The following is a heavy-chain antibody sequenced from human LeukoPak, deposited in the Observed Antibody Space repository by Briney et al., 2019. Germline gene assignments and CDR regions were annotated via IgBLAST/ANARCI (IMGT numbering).Heavy chain of an antibody. CDR3: ARYTTAGYSSGWYGPSFDY. J-gene: IGHJ4*02. V-gene: IGHV3-7*01. CDR2: IKQDGSEK. D-gene: IGHD6-19*01. CDR1: GFTFSSYW. Sequence: PGGSLRLSCAASGFTFSSYWMNWVRRAPGKGLEWVANIKQDGSEKYYVDSVKGRFTISRDNAKNSLYLQMNSLRAEDTAVYYCARYTTAGYSSGWYGPSFDYWGQGTLVTVSS.